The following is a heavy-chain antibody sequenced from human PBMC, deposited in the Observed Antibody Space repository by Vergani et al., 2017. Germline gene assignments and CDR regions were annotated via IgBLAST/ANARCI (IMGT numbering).Heavy chain of an antibody. V-gene: IGHV3-23*04. CDR1: GFTFSSYA. CDR3: AKARDYYYYYGMDV. CDR2: ISGSGGST. J-gene: IGHJ6*02. Sequence: VQLVESGGGVVQPGRSLRLSCAASGFTFSSYAMSWVRQAPGKGLEWVSAISGSGGSTYYADSVKGRFTISRDNSKNTLYLQMNSLRAEDTAVYYCAKARDYYYYYGMDVWGQGTTVTVSS.